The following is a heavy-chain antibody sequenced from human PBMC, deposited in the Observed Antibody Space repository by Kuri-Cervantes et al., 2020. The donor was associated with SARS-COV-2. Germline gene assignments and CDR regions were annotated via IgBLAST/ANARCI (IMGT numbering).Heavy chain of an antibody. Sequence: GESLKISCAASGFTFSSYAMSWVRQAPGKGLEWVSAISGSGGSTYYADSVKGRFTISRDNSKNTLYLQMNSLRAEDTAVYYCARTGGSYYLFDYWGQGTLVTVSS. CDR2: ISGSGGST. J-gene: IGHJ4*02. CDR3: ARTGGSYYLFDY. V-gene: IGHV3-23*01. D-gene: IGHD1-26*01. CDR1: GFTFSSYA.